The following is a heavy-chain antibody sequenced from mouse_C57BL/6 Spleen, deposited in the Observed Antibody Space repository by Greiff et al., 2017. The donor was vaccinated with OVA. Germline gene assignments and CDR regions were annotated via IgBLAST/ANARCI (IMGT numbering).Heavy chain of an antibody. CDR1: GYSITSGYD. CDR2: ISYSGST. V-gene: IGHV3-1*01. D-gene: IGHD3-2*02. CDR3: AREDSSGLDY. Sequence: EVQGVESGPRMVKPSQSLSLTCTVTGYSITSGYDWHWIRHFPGNKLEWMGYISYSGSTNYNPSLKSRISITHDTSKNHFFLKLNSVTTEDTATYYCAREDSSGLDYWGQGTTLTVSS. J-gene: IGHJ2*01.